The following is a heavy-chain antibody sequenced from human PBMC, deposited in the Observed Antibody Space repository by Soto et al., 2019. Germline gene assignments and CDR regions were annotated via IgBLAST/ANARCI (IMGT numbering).Heavy chain of an antibody. CDR1: GWSFSGYY. Sequence: SETLSLTCTVSGWSFSGYYWSWIRQPPGKGLEWIGYIYYSGSTNYNPSLKSRVTISVDTSKNQFSLKLSSVTAADTAVYYCARRYGGNYDYWGQGTLVTVSS. J-gene: IGHJ4*02. D-gene: IGHD1-26*01. CDR3: ARRYGGNYDY. V-gene: IGHV4-59*01. CDR2: IYYSGST.